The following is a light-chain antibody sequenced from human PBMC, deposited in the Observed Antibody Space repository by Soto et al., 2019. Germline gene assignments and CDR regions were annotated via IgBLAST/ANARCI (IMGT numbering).Light chain of an antibody. CDR3: SSYAGRNTVL. Sequence: QSALTQPPSASGSPGQSVTISCTGTSSDVGGYKFVSWYQRHPGRAPKLIIYEVNKRPSGVPDRFSGSKSGNTASLTVSGLQSEDDGDYYCSSYAGRNTVLFGGGTQLTVL. CDR2: EVN. V-gene: IGLV2-8*01. J-gene: IGLJ2*01. CDR1: SSDVGGYKF.